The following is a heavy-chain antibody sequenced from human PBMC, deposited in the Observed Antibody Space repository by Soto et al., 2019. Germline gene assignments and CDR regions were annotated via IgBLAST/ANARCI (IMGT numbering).Heavy chain of an antibody. J-gene: IGHJ4*02. CDR3: ASPSYGSGSYY. CDR1: GYTFSNYI. D-gene: IGHD3-10*01. V-gene: IGHV1-3*01. CDR2: INAGNGHT. Sequence: QVQLVQSGAEVKKPGASVKVSCKASGYTFSNYILHWVRQAPGQGLEWMGWINAGNGHTKYSQKFQGRVTFTRDTSATTAYIELSSLRSEDTAVYYCASPSYGSGSYYWGQGTLVTVSS.